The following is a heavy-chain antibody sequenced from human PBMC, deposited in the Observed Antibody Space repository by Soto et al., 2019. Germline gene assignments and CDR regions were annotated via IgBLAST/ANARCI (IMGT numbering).Heavy chain of an antibody. J-gene: IGHJ6*02. V-gene: IGHV1-69*13. Sequence: SVKVSCKASGGTFSSYAISWVRQAPGQGLEWMGGIIPIFGTANYAQKFQGRVTITADESTSTAYMELSSLRSEDTAVYYCARNTSIVKTIYYYYGMDFWGQGTTVTVSS. CDR3: ARNTSIVKTIYYYYGMDF. CDR1: GGTFSSYA. CDR2: IIPIFGTA. D-gene: IGHD5-18*01.